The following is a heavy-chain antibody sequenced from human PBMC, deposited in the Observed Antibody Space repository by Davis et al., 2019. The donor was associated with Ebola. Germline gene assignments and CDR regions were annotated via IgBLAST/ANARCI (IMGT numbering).Heavy chain of an antibody. J-gene: IGHJ6*02. CDR1: GYTLTELS. Sequence: ASVKVSCKVSGYTLTELSMHWVRQAPGKGLEWMGGFDPEDGETIYAQKFQGRVTITADKSTSTAYMELSSLRSEDTAVYYCARDFAALYYYGMDVWGQGTTVTVSS. CDR3: ARDFAALYYYGMDV. D-gene: IGHD3-3*01. V-gene: IGHV1-24*01. CDR2: FDPEDGET.